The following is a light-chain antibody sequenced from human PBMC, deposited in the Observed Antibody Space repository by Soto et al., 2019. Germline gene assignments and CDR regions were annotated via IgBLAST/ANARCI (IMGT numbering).Light chain of an antibody. J-gene: IGLJ2*01. Sequence: QPVLTQPPSVSGAPGQRVTISCTANSSNIGADDDVHWYQQLPGTAPKLLIYGNINRPSGVPDRFSGSKSGTSASLAITGLQAEDEADYYCQSYDNSPGAYVVFGGGTKLTVL. V-gene: IGLV1-40*01. CDR3: QSYDNSPGAYVV. CDR2: GNI. CDR1: SSNIGADDD.